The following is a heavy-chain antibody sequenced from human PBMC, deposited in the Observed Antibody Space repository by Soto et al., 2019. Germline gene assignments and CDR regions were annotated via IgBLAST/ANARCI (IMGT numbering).Heavy chain of an antibody. Sequence: KPSGTXALTCTVSGVSIIIYDCILIRHPPGKGLEWIGYIYYSGSTNYNPSLKSRVTISVDTSKNQLSLKLSSVTAADTAVYYRERGERYYYDSSGKYEWLDTWGQATLVTVYS. J-gene: IGHJ5*02. V-gene: IGHV4-59*01. D-gene: IGHD3-22*01. CDR1: GVSIIIYD. CDR2: IYYSGST. CDR3: ERGERYYYDSSGKYEWLDT.